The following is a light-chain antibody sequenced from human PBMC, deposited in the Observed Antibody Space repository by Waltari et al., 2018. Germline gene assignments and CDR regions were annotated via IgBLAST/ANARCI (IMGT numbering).Light chain of an antibody. CDR3: QQRSKWPLT. CDR2: DAS. Sequence: EIVLTQSPATLSLSPGERATLSCRASQSVGISLAWYQQKPGQAPRLLIYDASNRATGIPVRFSGSGSGTDFTLTISSLEPEDSAVYYCQQRSKWPLTFGQGTKVEIK. V-gene: IGKV3-11*01. CDR1: QSVGIS. J-gene: IGKJ1*01.